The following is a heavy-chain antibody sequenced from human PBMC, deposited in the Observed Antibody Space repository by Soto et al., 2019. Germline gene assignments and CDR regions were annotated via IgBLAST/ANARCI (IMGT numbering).Heavy chain of an antibody. Sequence: GGSLRLSCAASGFTFSSYGMHWVRQAPGKGLDWVAVISYDGSNKYYADSVKGRFTISRDNSKNTLYLQMNSLRAEDTAVYYCEKDRRVRHRRVGYYYGMDVWGQGTTVTVSS. CDR2: ISYDGSNK. CDR3: EKDRRVRHRRVGYYYGMDV. CDR1: GFTFSSYG. V-gene: IGHV3-30*18. J-gene: IGHJ6*02. D-gene: IGHD1-1*01.